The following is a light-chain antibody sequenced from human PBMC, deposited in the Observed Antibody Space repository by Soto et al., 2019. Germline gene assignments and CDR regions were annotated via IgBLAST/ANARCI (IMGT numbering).Light chain of an antibody. J-gene: IGKJ1*01. V-gene: IGKV4-1*01. Sequence: DIVMTQSPDSLAVSLGERATFNCKSSQSILDRSKNKYYLAWYQQKSGQPPKLLIYWASLREPGVPDRFTGSVSGTDFTLTISILQAEDVAVYYCQQYFTSPWTFGQGTKVEI. CDR3: QQYFTSPWT. CDR2: WAS. CDR1: QSILDRSKNKYY.